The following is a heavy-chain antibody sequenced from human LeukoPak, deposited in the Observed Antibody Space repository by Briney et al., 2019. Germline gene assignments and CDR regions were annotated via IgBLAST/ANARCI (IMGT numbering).Heavy chain of an antibody. CDR3: ARRAGAYSHPYDY. Sequence: PGGSLRFSVTVPGLPVGSNSISWVRQAPGKGLEWVSFIYSDNTHYSDSVKGRFTISRDNSKNTLYLQMNSLRAEDTAVYYCARRAGAYSHPYDYWGQGTLVTVSS. D-gene: IGHD4/OR15-4a*01. CDR2: IYSDNT. J-gene: IGHJ4*02. V-gene: IGHV3-53*01. CDR1: GLPVGSNS.